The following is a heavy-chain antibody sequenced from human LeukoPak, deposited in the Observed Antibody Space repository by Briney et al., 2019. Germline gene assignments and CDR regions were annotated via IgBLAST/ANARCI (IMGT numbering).Heavy chain of an antibody. V-gene: IGHV3-21*01. J-gene: IGHJ3*02. Sequence: PGRSLRLSCAASGFTFSSYTMNWVRQAPGKGLEWVSTISSSSTSIYNAMKGRFTISRDNAKNSLYLQMNSLRTDDTAVYYCARDREAVTGTGAFDIWGQGTMVTVSS. CDR3: ARDREAVTGTGAFDI. CDR2: ISSSSTSI. CDR1: GFTFSSYT. D-gene: IGHD6-19*01.